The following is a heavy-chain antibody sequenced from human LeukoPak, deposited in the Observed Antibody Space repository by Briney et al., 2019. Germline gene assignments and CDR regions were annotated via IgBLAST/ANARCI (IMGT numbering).Heavy chain of an antibody. CDR2: IKQDGSEK. D-gene: IGHD3-22*01. CDR1: GFTFTNAW. CDR3: AKEGSGYYVDY. Sequence: GGSLRLSCAASGFTFTNAWMTWVRQAPGKGLEGVANIKQDGSEKYYVDSVKGRFTMSRDNAKNSLYLQMNSLRAEDTAVYYCAKEGSGYYVDYWGQGTLVTVSS. V-gene: IGHV3-7*04. J-gene: IGHJ4*02.